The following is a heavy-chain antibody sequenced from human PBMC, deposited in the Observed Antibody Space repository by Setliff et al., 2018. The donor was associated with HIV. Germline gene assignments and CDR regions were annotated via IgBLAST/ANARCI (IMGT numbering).Heavy chain of an antibody. V-gene: IGHV1-3*01. J-gene: IGHJ3*02. CDR1: GYTFANYA. CDR2: INAGNGDT. Sequence: ASVKVSCKASGYTFANYAMHWVRQAPGQRLEWMGWINAGNGDTKYSQKFQGRVTFTTETSATTAFMELSNLKSEDTAMYYCARSVVVYGGDSVPFDIWGPGTLVTVSS. CDR3: ARSVVVYGGDSVPFDI. D-gene: IGHD2-21*02.